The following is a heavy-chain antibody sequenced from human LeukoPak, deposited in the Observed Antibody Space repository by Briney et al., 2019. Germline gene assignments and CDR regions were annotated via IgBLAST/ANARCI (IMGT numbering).Heavy chain of an antibody. CDR3: ARDATYEGSSGWFTAGGY. J-gene: IGHJ4*02. CDR1: GYTLTELS. Sequence: GASVKVSCKVSGYTLTELSMHWVRQAPGQGLEWMGIINPSGGSTSYAQKFQGRVTMTRDTSTSTVYMELSSLRSEDTAVYYCARDATYEGSSGWFTAGGYWGQETLVTVSS. D-gene: IGHD6-19*01. CDR2: INPSGGST. V-gene: IGHV1-46*01.